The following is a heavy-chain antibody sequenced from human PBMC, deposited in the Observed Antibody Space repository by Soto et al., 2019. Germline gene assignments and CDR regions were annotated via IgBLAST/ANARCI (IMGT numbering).Heavy chain of an antibody. CDR2: IIPIFGTA. J-gene: IGHJ6*02. CDR3: ARERRGSYYYYSGMDG. V-gene: IGHV1-69*13. CDR1: GGTFSSYA. D-gene: IGHD1-26*01. Sequence: ASVKVSCKASGGTFSSYAISWVRQAPGQGLEWMGGIIPIFGTANYAQKFQGRVTITADESTSTAYMELSSLRSEDTAVYYCARERRGSYYYYSGMDGWGQGNTVTVSS.